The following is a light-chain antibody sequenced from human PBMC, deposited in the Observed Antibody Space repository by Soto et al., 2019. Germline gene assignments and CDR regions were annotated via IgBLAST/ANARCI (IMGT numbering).Light chain of an antibody. J-gene: IGLJ7*01. CDR2: DNN. CDR1: SSNIGKNY. V-gene: IGLV1-51*01. Sequence: QSVLTQPPSVSTAPGQKVTISCSGSSSNIGKNYVSWYQQFPGTAPKLLIYDNNKRPSGIPDRFSGSKSGTSATLGITGLQTGDEADYHCGTWDSSLRAAGFGGGTQLTVL. CDR3: GTWDSSLRAAG.